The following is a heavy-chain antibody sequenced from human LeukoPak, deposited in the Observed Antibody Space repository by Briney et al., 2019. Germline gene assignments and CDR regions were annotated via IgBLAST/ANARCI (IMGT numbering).Heavy chain of an antibody. CDR1: GYSISSGYY. D-gene: IGHD3-10*01. Sequence: SETLSLTCTVSGYSISSGYYWGWIRPPPGKGPEWIGSIYHSGSTYYNPSLKSRVTISVDTSKNQFSLKLSSVTAADTAVYYCARDTHYYGSGSPYFDYWGQGTLVTVSS. V-gene: IGHV4-38-2*02. CDR3: ARDTHYYGSGSPYFDY. CDR2: IYHSGST. J-gene: IGHJ4*02.